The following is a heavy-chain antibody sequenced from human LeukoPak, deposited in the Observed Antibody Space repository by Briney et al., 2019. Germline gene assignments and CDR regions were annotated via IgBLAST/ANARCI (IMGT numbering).Heavy chain of an antibody. CDR3: AREFPYYGSGSYNFDY. V-gene: IGHV1-18*01. J-gene: IGHJ4*02. CDR2: ISAYNGNT. D-gene: IGHD3-10*01. CDR1: GYTFTSYG. Sequence: GASVKFSCKASGYTFTSYGISWVRQAPGQELEWMGWISAYNGNTNYAQKLQGRVTMTTDTSTSTAYMELRSLRSDDTAVYYCAREFPYYGSGSYNFDYWGQGTLVTVSS.